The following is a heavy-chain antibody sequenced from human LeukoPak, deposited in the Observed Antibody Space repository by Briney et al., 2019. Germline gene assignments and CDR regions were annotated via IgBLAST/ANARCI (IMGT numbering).Heavy chain of an antibody. CDR1: GFTFSSYA. V-gene: IGHV3-23*01. Sequence: GGSLRLSCAASGFTFSSYAMGRVRQAPGKGLEWVSAISGSGGSTYYADSVKGRFTISRDNSKNTLYLQMNSLRAEDTAVYYCAKDSGPYDSSGPIRDWGQGTLVTVSS. CDR3: AKDSGPYDSSGPIRD. CDR2: ISGSGGST. D-gene: IGHD3-22*01. J-gene: IGHJ4*02.